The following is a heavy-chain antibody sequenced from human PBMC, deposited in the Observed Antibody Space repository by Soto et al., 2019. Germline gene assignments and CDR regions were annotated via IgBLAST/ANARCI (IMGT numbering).Heavy chain of an antibody. Sequence: SQTLSLTCGVPGDSISSNNWWNWVRQPPGKGLEWIVEIHHSGSTNYNPSLKSRVTISVDKSKNQCSLKLNSVTAADTAVYYCARARQYCSSSSCYLDPWGQGTLVTASS. D-gene: IGHD2-2*01. CDR3: ARARQYCSSSSCYLDP. CDR2: IHHSGST. CDR1: GDSISSNNW. J-gene: IGHJ5*02. V-gene: IGHV4-4*02.